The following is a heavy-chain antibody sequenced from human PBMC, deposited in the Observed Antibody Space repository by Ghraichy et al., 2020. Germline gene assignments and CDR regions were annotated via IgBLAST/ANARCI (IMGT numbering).Heavy chain of an antibody. CDR2: ISGSGGST. J-gene: IGHJ4*02. V-gene: IGHV3-23*01. CDR3: ASRGRARIAVAGPSLFDY. D-gene: IGHD6-19*01. CDR1: GFTFSSYA. Sequence: GGSLRLSCAASGFTFSSYAMSWVRQAPGKGLEWVSAISGSGGSTYYADSVKGRFTISRDNSKNTLYLQMNSLRAEDTAVYYCASRGRARIAVAGPSLFDYWGQGTLVTVSS.